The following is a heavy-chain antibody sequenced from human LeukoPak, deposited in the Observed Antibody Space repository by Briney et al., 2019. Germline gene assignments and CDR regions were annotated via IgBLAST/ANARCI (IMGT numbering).Heavy chain of an antibody. CDR1: GFTFSSYG. V-gene: IGHV3-30*18. D-gene: IGHD2/OR15-2a*01. CDR2: ISDGGSDT. CDR3: GKAVLPTAMSLVHDF. Sequence: PGGSLRLSCAASGFTFSSYGMHWVRQAPGKGLEWVAVISDGGSDTHYADSVKGRFTISRDNSKDTLYLQMNSLRAEDTAVYYCGKAVLPTAMSLVHDFWGQGTLVTVSS. J-gene: IGHJ4*02.